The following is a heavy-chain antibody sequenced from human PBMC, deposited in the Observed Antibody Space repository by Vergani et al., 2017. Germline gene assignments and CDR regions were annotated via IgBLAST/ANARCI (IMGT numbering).Heavy chain of an antibody. Sequence: QVQLQESGPGLVKPSETLSLTCTVSGGSISSYYWSWIRQPPGKGLEWIGYIYYSGRTNYNPSLKSRVTISVDTSKNQFSLKLSSVTAADTAVYYCARDRLGYSSSWYLLDDWGQGTLVTVSS. V-gene: IGHV4-59*01. D-gene: IGHD6-13*01. CDR3: ARDRLGYSSSWYLLDD. CDR2: IYYSGRT. J-gene: IGHJ4*02. CDR1: GGSISSYY.